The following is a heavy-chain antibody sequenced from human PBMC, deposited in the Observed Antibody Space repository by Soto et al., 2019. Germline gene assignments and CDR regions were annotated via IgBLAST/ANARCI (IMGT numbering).Heavy chain of an antibody. Sequence: ASVKVSCKASGYTFSNYGMSWVRQAPGQGLEWMGWISAYNGYTKYAQKFQGRVTMTTDASTSTGYMELRSLRSDDTAVYYCARDRRVNQNISLDYWGQGTLVTVSS. CDR1: GYTFSNYG. J-gene: IGHJ4*02. CDR2: ISAYNGYT. D-gene: IGHD3-3*01. CDR3: ARDRRVNQNISLDY. V-gene: IGHV1-18*01.